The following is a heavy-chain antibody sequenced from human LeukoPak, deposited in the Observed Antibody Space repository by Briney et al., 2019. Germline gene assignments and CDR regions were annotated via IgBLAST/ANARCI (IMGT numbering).Heavy chain of an antibody. D-gene: IGHD2-21*01. CDR1: GFSFSNYN. CDR3: ARALRDYYFDS. CDR2: ITSSSTYI. V-gene: IGHV3-21*01. Sequence: GGSLRLSCVASGFSFSNYNMNWVRQAPGKGLEWVSSITSSSTYIYHADSVKGRFTISRDNAKNSVYLQMNSLRVEDTALYYCARALRDYYFDSWGQGTLVSVSS. J-gene: IGHJ4*02.